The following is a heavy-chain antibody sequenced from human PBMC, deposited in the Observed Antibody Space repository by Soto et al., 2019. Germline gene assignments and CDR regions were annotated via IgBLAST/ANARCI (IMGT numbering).Heavy chain of an antibody. V-gene: IGHV1-46*01. D-gene: IGHD3-3*01. Sequence: GASVEVCWEACGDRFASCYRRWVRQAPGQGLEWMGIINPSGGSTSYAQKFQGRVTMTRDTSTSTVYMELSSLRSEDTAVYYCARPLLYYDFWRGYSENYYYYYGMDVWGQGTTVTVSS. CDR3: ARPLLYYDFWRGYSENYYYYYGMDV. CDR2: INPSGGST. CDR1: GDRFASCY. J-gene: IGHJ6*02.